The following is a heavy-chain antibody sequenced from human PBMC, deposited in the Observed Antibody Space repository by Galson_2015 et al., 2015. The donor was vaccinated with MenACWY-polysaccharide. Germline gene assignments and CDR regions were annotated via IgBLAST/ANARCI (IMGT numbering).Heavy chain of an antibody. CDR2: INPNSGGT. CDR3: ARDPSRGDYPNWFDP. J-gene: IGHJ5*02. CDR1: GYTFTGYY. Sequence: SVKVSCKASGYTFTGYYMHWVRQAPGQGLEWMGRINPNSGGTNYAQKFQGRVTMTRDTSISTAYMELSRLRSDDTAVYYCARDPSRGDYPNWFDPWGQGTLVTVSS. V-gene: IGHV1-2*06. D-gene: IGHD4-17*01.